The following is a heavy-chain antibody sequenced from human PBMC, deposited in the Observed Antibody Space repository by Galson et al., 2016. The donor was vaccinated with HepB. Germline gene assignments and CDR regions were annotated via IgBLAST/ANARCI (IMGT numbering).Heavy chain of an antibody. J-gene: IGHJ4*02. CDR2: IRGRANGYAT. V-gene: IGHV3-73*01. Sequence: SLRLSCAVSGFDFSVPAIHWVRQAPGKGLQWVGRIRGRANGYATAYAASMKDRFTMSRDDSKSAAYLEMNSLKSEDTAVYFCTGQRYFDSTGPDYWGQGTLVTVSS. CDR3: TGQRYFDSTGPDY. CDR1: GFDFSVPA. D-gene: IGHD3-22*01.